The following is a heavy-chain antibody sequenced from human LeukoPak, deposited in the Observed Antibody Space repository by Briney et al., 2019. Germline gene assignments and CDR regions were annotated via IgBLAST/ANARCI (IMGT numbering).Heavy chain of an antibody. Sequence: SETLSLTCTVSGGSISSSRYSWGWIRQPPGKGLEWIGSIYYSGSTYYNPSLKSRVTISVDTSKNQFSLKLSSVTAADTAVYYCARLDIFYYGMDVWGQGTTVTVSS. J-gene: IGHJ6*02. V-gene: IGHV4-39*01. CDR2: IYYSGST. D-gene: IGHD3-9*01. CDR1: GGSISSSRYS. CDR3: ARLDIFYYGMDV.